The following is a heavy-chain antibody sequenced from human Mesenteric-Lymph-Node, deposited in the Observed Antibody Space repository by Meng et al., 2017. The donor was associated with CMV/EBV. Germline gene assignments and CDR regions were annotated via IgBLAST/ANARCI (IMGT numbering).Heavy chain of an antibody. Sequence: GGSLRLSCAASGFPFSDYEMNWVRQAPGKGLVWVSRVNSDGSSTSYADSVKGRFTISRDNAKNTLYLQMNSLRAEDTAVYYCARDREVGWYDPWGQGTLVTVSS. V-gene: IGHV3-74*01. J-gene: IGHJ5*02. D-gene: IGHD3-3*01. CDR1: GFPFSDYE. CDR3: ARDREVGWYDP. CDR2: VNSDGSST.